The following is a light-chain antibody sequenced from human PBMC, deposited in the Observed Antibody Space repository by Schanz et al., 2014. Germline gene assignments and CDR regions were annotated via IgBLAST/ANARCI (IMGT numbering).Light chain of an antibody. V-gene: IGKV1-5*01. CDR1: QSISSW. J-gene: IGKJ4*01. Sequence: DIQMTQSPSTLSASVGDRVTITCRASQSISSWLAWYQQKPGKAPKLLIYDASSLESGVPSRFSGGGSGTEFTLTISSLQPDDFATYYCQQYDSSSPGLTFGGGTKVEIK. CDR3: QQYDSSSPGLT. CDR2: DAS.